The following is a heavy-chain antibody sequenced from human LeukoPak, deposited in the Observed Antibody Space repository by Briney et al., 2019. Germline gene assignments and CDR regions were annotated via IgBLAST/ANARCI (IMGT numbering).Heavy chain of an antibody. Sequence: GGSLRLSCAASGFAFSNYAMNWVRQAPGKGLEWVSTTSGRDGNTYYADSVKGRFTISRDNSKNTLYLQMNSLRAEDTAVYYCAKDGADYYDASGFYGDFDYWGQGTLVTVSS. CDR3: AKDGADYYDASGFYGDFDY. J-gene: IGHJ4*02. D-gene: IGHD3-22*01. V-gene: IGHV3-23*01. CDR1: GFAFSNYA. CDR2: TSGRDGNT.